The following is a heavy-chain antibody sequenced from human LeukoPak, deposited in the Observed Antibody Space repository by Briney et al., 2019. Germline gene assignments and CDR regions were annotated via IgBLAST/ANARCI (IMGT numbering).Heavy chain of an antibody. CDR3: ARGGYHPQYYYYGMDV. CDR1: GFTFSSYA. CDR2: ISSNGGST. V-gene: IGHV3-64*01. D-gene: IGHD2-2*01. Sequence: GGSLRLSCAASGFTFSSYAMHWVRQAPGKGLEYVSAISSNGGSTYYANSVKGRFTISRDNSKNTLYLQMGSLRAEDMAVYYCARGGYHPQYYYYGMDVWGQGTTVTVSS. J-gene: IGHJ6*02.